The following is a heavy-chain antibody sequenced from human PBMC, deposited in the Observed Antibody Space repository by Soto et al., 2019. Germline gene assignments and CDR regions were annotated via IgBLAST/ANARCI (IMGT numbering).Heavy chain of an antibody. CDR1: GFTFTGHS. J-gene: IGHJ4*02. CDR2: ISSTGATI. D-gene: IGHD4-17*01. Sequence: EVQLVESGGGLVQPGGSLRLSCAVSGFTFTGHSMNWVRQAPGRGLEWISYISSTGATIYYADSVKGRFTMSRDNAKNSLYLQMNSLRAKDTAVYFCARDLYGDYAHDHWGQGTLVTVSS. V-gene: IGHV3-48*01. CDR3: ARDLYGDYAHDH.